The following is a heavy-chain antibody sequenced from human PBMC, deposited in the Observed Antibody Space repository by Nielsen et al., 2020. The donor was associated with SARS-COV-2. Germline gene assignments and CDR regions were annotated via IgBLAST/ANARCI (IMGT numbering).Heavy chain of an antibody. CDR1: GFTFHDYA. V-gene: IGHV3-43D*03. Sequence: GSLKISCAASGFTFHDYAMHWVRQAPGKGLEWVSLINWGAGSTYYADSVKGRFTISRDNRQNSLYLQMNSLRAEDTALYYCAKGYSSSWSTFDYWGRGTLVTVSS. D-gene: IGHD6-13*01. CDR2: INWGAGST. J-gene: IGHJ4*02. CDR3: AKGYSSSWSTFDY.